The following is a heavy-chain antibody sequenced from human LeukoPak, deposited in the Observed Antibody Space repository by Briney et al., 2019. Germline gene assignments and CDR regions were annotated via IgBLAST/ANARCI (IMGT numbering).Heavy chain of an antibody. V-gene: IGHV4-31*03. J-gene: IGHJ4*02. CDR3: ARGAVAGTIDY. D-gene: IGHD6-19*01. Sequence: SETLSLTCTVSGGSISSGGYYWHWLRQHPGKGLEWIAYIYYSGSTYYNPSLNTRITITVTTSKNMFSLKLSCVTAADTAVYYCARGAVAGTIDYWGQGTLVTVSS. CDR1: GGSISSGGYY. CDR2: IYYSGST.